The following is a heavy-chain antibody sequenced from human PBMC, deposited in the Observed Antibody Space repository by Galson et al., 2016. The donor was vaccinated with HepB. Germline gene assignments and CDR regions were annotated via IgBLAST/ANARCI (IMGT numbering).Heavy chain of an antibody. Sequence: SVKVSCKASGGTFSSYAFSWVRQAPGQGLEWMGGIIPMLGITNYAQKFQGRVTITADKSTSTSYMELSSLRSDDTAVYYCVILSSSSRDFDFWGQGTLVTVSS. CDR2: IIPMLGIT. CDR3: VILSSSSRDFDF. J-gene: IGHJ4*02. CDR1: GGTFSSYA. D-gene: IGHD6-6*01. V-gene: IGHV1-69*10.